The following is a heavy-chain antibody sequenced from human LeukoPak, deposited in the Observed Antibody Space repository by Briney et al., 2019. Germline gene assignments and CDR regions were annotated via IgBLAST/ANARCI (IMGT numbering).Heavy chain of an antibody. CDR3: AKDQAAEGYYGMDA. CDR1: GFSFDEYT. J-gene: IGHJ6*02. Sequence: GGSLRLSCAASGFSFDEYTMHWVRQAPGKGLEWVSLISRDGGRTHYVDSVKGRFIISRDNSKNSLYLQMNSLRTEDTALYYCAKDQAAEGYYGMDAWGQGTTVTVSS. CDR2: ISRDGGRT. D-gene: IGHD6-25*01. V-gene: IGHV3-43*01.